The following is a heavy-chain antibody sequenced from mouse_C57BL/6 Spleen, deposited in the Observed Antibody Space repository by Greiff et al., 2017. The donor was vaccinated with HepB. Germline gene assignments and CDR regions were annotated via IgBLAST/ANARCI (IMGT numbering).Heavy chain of an antibody. CDR1: GYTFTSYW. Sequence: QVQLKESGAELVRPGSSVKLSCKASGYTFTSYWMHWVKQRPIQGLEWIGNIDPSDSETHYNQKFKDKATLTVDKSSSTAYMQLSSLTSEDSAVYYCARYDYGSSLFAYWGQGTLVTVSA. CDR2: IDPSDSET. D-gene: IGHD1-1*01. CDR3: ARYDYGSSLFAY. V-gene: IGHV1-52*01. J-gene: IGHJ3*01.